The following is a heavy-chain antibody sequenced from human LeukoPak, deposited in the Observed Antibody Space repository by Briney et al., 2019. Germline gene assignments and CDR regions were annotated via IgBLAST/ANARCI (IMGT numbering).Heavy chain of an antibody. J-gene: IGHJ6*03. CDR2: ISSSGSTI. CDR3: ARYGVVVPALFYYYYYMDV. D-gene: IGHD2-2*01. V-gene: IGHV3-48*03. CDR1: GFTFSSYE. Sequence: GGSLRLSCAASGFTFSSYEMNWVRQAPGKGLEWVSYISSSGSTIYYADSVKGRFTISRDNAKNSPYLQMNSLRAEDTAVYYCARYGVVVPALFYYYYYMDVWGKGTTVTVSS.